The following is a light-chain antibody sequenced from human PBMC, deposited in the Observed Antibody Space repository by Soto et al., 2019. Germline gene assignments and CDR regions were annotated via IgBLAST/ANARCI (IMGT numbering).Light chain of an antibody. V-gene: IGKV1-5*03. CDR3: QQYNSLWT. Sequence: DIQMTQSPSPLSASVGDRVTITCRASQSISSWLAWYQQKPGKAPKLLIYKASSLESGVPSRFSGSGSGTEFTLTNSSLQPDDFATYYCQQYNSLWTFGQGTKVDIK. CDR1: QSISSW. CDR2: KAS. J-gene: IGKJ1*01.